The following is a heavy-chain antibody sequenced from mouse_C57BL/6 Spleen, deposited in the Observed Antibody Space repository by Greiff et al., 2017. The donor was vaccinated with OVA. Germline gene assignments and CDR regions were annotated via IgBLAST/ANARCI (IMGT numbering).Heavy chain of an antibody. CDR2: IYPGGGYT. CDR3: ARPLTGKGSWFAY. V-gene: IGHV1-63*01. J-gene: IGHJ3*01. CDR1: GYTFTNYW. Sequence: QVQLQQSGAELVRPGTSVKMSCKASGYTFTNYWIGWAKQRPGHGLEWIGDIYPGGGYTNYNEKFKGKATLTADKSSSTAYMQFSSLTSEDSAIYYCARPLTGKGSWFAYWGQGTLVTVSA. D-gene: IGHD4-1*01.